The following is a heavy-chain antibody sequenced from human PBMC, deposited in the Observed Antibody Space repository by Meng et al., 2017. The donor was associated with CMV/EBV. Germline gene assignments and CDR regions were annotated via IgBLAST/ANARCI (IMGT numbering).Heavy chain of an antibody. CDR1: GYTFTGYY. Sequence: SVKVSCKASGYTFTGYYMQWVRQAPGQGLEWMGWINPNSGGTNNAQKFQGRVTMTRDTSISTAYMELSRLRSDDTAVYYCARVYQLLSAFDIWGQGTMVTVSS. V-gene: IGHV1-2*02. CDR2: INPNSGGT. D-gene: IGHD2-2*01. CDR3: ARVYQLLSAFDI. J-gene: IGHJ3*02.